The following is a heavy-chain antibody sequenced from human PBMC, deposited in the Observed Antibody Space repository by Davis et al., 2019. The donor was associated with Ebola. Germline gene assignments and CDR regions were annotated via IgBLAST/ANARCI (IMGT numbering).Heavy chain of an antibody. V-gene: IGHV2-5*02. Sequence: SGPTLVKPTQTLTLTCTFSGFSLTTEGVGVGWIRQPPGKALEWLGLIYWDDDKRYSPSLRSRLTITSDTSKNQVVLTMTNVDPADTATYYCAHEPDYFDTAGYLYWGQGTLVAVSS. CDR3: AHEPDYFDTAGYLY. CDR1: GFSLTTEGVG. CDR2: IYWDDDK. D-gene: IGHD3-22*01. J-gene: IGHJ4*02.